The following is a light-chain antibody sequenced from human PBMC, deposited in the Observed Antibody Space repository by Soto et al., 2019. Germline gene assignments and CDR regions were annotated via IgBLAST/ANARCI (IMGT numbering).Light chain of an antibody. J-gene: IGKJ5*01. CDR1: ESVSSSY. Sequence: EIVLTQSPGTLSLSPGERATLSCRASESVSSSYLAWYQRKPGQAPRLLIYGASSRATGIPDRFSGSGSGTEFTLTINRLEPEDFAVYYCQQYGSSPPNFGQGTPLEIK. CDR3: QQYGSSPPN. CDR2: GAS. V-gene: IGKV3-20*01.